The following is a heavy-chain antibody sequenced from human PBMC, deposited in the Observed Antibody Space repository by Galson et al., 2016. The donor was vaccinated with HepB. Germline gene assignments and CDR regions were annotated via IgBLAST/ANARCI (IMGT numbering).Heavy chain of an antibody. D-gene: IGHD5/OR15-5a*01. J-gene: IGHJ6*02. CDR1: GDSVSRNNVA. CDR2: TYYSSKWYN. Sequence: CAISGDSVSRNNVAWYWIRQSPSGGLEWLGRTYYSSKWYNDYALSLKSRISINADTSKNQIFLQLNSVTPDDTAVYYCARDGRLKYYGMDVWGQGTTVTVSS. V-gene: IGHV6-1*01. CDR3: ARDGRLKYYGMDV.